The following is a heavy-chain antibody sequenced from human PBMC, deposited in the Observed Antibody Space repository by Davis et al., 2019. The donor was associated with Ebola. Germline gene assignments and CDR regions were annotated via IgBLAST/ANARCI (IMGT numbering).Heavy chain of an antibody. CDR3: ARDTGWTGRNYYYGMDV. V-gene: IGHV3-23*01. Sequence: GESLKISCAASGFTFSSYAMSWVRQAPGKGLEWVSAIRASDGRTYYVHSVKGRFTISRDNSKNTLYLQMNSLRAEDTAVYYCARDTGWTGRNYYYGMDVWGQGTTVTVSS. D-gene: IGHD6-19*01. CDR1: GFTFSSYA. J-gene: IGHJ6*02. CDR2: IRASDGRT.